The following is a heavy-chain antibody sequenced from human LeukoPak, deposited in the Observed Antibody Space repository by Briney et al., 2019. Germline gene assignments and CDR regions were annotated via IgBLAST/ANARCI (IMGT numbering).Heavy chain of an antibody. CDR1: GFTFSTSG. D-gene: IGHD6-13*01. CDR2: IWNDGSNQ. V-gene: IGHV3-33*01. J-gene: IGHJ6*02. Sequence: GRSLRLSCAASGFTFSTSGMHWVRQAPGKGLEWVAVIWNDGSNQYYGASVKGRFTISRDNSKNTLYLQMNSLRAEDTAVYYCARTKYSNSWEHYYYGMDDWGQGTTVTVS. CDR3: ARTKYSNSWEHYYYGMDD.